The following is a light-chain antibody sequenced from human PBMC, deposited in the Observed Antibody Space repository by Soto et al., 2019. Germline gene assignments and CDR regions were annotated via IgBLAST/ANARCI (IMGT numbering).Light chain of an antibody. CDR1: QSVTSSY. CDR3: QQYGSSPLT. CDR2: GAS. Sequence: ESVLTQSPGTLSLSPGERATLTCSASQSVTSSYLAWYQQKPGQAPRLLMYGASSRATGIPDRFSGSGSGTDFTLTISRLEPEDFAVYYCQQYGSSPLTFGTGTRWIS. J-gene: IGKJ3*01. V-gene: IGKV3-20*01.